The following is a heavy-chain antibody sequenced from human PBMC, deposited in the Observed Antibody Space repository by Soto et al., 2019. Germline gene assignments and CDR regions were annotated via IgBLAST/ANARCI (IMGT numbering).Heavy chain of an antibody. CDR1: GGSISSYY. D-gene: IGHD6-13*01. CDR2: IYYSGST. CDR3: ARAGQQQLRPYNWFDP. J-gene: IGHJ5*02. Sequence: SETLSLTCTVSGGSISSYYWSWIRQPPGKGLEWIGYIYYSGSTNYNPSLNSRVTISVDTSKNQFSLKLSSVTAADTAVYYCARAGQQQLRPYNWFDPWGQGTLVTVSS. V-gene: IGHV4-59*01.